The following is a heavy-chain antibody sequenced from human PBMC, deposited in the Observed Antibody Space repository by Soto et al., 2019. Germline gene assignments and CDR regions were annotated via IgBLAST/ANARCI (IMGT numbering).Heavy chain of an antibody. CDR2: ISGSGGST. CDR1: GFTFSSYA. D-gene: IGHD6-13*01. V-gene: IGHV3-23*01. J-gene: IGHJ3*02. Sequence: EVQLLESGGGLVQPGGSLRLSCAASGFTFSSYAMSWVRQAPGKGLEWVSAISGSGGSTYYADSVKGRFTISRDNSKNTLYLQMISLSAEDTAVYYCAKIPHSSSWYLDAFDIWGQGTMVTVSS. CDR3: AKIPHSSSWYLDAFDI.